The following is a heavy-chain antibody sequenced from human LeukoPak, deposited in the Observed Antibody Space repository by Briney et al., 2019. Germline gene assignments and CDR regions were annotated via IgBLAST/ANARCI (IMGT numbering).Heavy chain of an antibody. CDR2: IYPGDSDT. V-gene: IGHV5-51*01. CDR1: GYSFTNYW. D-gene: IGHD6-19*01. J-gene: IGHJ4*02. CDR3: ARHIAPGYSSGWYIDY. Sequence: GESLKISCTGSGYSFTNYWIGWVRQMPGKGLEWMGIIYPGDSDTRYSPSFQGQVTISADKSISTAYLQWSSLKASDTAMYYCARHIAPGYSSGWYIDYWGQGTLVTVSS.